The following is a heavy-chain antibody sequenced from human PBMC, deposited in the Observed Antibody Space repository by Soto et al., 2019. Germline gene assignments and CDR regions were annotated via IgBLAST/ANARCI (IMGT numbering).Heavy chain of an antibody. CDR2: IIPIFGTA. J-gene: IGHJ6*02. CDR3: ARDPVPGRGSYYRHYYYGMDV. Sequence: QVQLVQSGAEVKKPGSSVKVSCKASGGTFSSYAISWVRQAPGQGLEWMGGIIPIFGTANYPQKFQGRVTITADESTSTAYMELSSLRSEDTAVYYCARDPVPGRGSYYRHYYYGMDVWGQGTTVTVSS. D-gene: IGHD1-26*01. CDR1: GGTFSSYA. V-gene: IGHV1-69*01.